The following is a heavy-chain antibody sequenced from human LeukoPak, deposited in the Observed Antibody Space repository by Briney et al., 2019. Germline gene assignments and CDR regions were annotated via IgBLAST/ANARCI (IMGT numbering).Heavy chain of an antibody. CDR2: IKQDGSEK. V-gene: IGHV3-7*01. CDR3: ASVYYYYYYMDV. J-gene: IGHJ6*03. Sequence: GGSLRLSCAASGFTFSSYWMSWVRQAPGKGLEWVADIKQDGSEKYYVDSVKGRFTISRDNAKNSLFLQMNSLRAEDTAVYYCASVYYYYYYMDVWGKGTTVTVSS. CDR1: GFTFSSYW.